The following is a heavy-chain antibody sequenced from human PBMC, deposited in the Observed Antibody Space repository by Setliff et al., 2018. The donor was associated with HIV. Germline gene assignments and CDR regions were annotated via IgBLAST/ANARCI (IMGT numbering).Heavy chain of an antibody. CDR2: IYFSGST. CDR1: GGSLSTSSFY. J-gene: IGHJ4*02. D-gene: IGHD1-26*01. V-gene: IGHV4-39*01. CDR3: ARLYAPGIVGATNYFDY. Sequence: SETLSLTCTVSGGSLSTSSFYWGWIRQPPGKGLQWIGSIYFSGSTYYNPSLKSRVTISLDTSQNQFSLKLSSVTAADTAVYYCARLYAPGIVGATNYFDYWGQGTLVTVSS.